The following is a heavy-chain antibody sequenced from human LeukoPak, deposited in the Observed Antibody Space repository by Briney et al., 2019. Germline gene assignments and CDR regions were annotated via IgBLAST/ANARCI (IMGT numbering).Heavy chain of an antibody. CDR1: GGSFSGYY. Sequence: PSETLSLTCAVYGGSFSGYYWSWIRQPPGKGLEWIGEINHSGSTNYNPSLKSRVTISVDTSKNQFSLKLSSVTAADTAVYYCARRRGAYCSGGSCLFDYWGQGTLVTVSS. D-gene: IGHD2-15*01. CDR3: ARRRGAYCSGGSCLFDY. J-gene: IGHJ4*02. CDR2: INHSGST. V-gene: IGHV4-34*01.